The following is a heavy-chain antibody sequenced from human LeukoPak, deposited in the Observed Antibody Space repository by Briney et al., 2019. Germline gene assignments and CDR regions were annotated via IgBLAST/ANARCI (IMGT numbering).Heavy chain of an antibody. CDR1: GYSFSSDW. V-gene: IGHV5-51*01. J-gene: IGHJ3*02. D-gene: IGHD2-2*02. CDR3: ARLGVGYCSSTSCYTGAFDI. Sequence: GASLQISCKGSGYSFSSDWIGWVRPMPGNGLEWMAIIYPADSDTRYSPSFQGQVTISADTSISTAYLQWSSLKASDTAMYYCARLGVGYCSSTSCYTGAFDIWGQGTMVTVSS. CDR2: IYPADSDT.